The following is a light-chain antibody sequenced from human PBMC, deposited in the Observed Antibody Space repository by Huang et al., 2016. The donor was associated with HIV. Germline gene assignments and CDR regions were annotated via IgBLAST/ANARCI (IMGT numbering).Light chain of an antibody. CDR1: QSVSSNY. J-gene: IGKJ1*01. Sequence: EIVLTQSPGTLSLSPGERATLSCRASQSVSSNYLAWYRKKPGQAPRPLIYDTSNRATGIPDRFRGSGSGTDFTLTISGLEPEDFAVYYCQQYGSSPWTFGQGTKVEIK. CDR2: DTS. V-gene: IGKV3-20*01. CDR3: QQYGSSPWT.